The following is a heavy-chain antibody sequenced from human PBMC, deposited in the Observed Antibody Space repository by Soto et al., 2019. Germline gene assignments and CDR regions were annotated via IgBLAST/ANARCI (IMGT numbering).Heavy chain of an antibody. CDR3: ERVREYSSSWYADAFDI. CDR2: INPNSGGT. CDR1: GYTFTGYY. D-gene: IGHD6-13*01. V-gene: IGHV1-2*02. J-gene: IGHJ3*02. Sequence: ASVKVSCKASGYTFTGYYMHWVRQAPGQGLEWMGWINPNSGGTNYAQKFQGRVTMTRDTSISTAYMELSRLRSDDTAVYYCERVREYSSSWYADAFDIWGQGTMVTVSS.